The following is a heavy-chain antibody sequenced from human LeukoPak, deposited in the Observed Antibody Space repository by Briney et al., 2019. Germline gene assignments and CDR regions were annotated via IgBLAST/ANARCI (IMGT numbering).Heavy chain of an antibody. J-gene: IGHJ4*02. CDR2: INHSGST. Sequence: ASETLSLTCAVYGGSFSGYYWSWVRQPPRKGLEWLGEINHSGSTKYNPSLKSRVTISVDTSKNQFSLKLSSVTAADTAVYYCVRVGTVPWGDSTDYWGQGTLVTVSS. CDR1: GGSFSGYY. CDR3: VRVGTVPWGDSTDY. D-gene: IGHD3-10*01. V-gene: IGHV4-34*01.